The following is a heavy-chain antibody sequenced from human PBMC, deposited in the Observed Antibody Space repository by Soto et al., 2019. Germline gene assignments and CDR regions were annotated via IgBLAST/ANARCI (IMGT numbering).Heavy chain of an antibody. CDR2: ISGSGGST. CDR1: GFTFSSYA. D-gene: IGHD3-22*01. Sequence: GGSLRLSCAASGFTFSSYAMSWVRQAPGKGLEWVSAISGSGGSTYYADSVKGRFTISRDNSKNTLYLQMNSLRAEDTAVYYCAKDYYDTSGYYPDAFDIWGQGTMVTVSS. J-gene: IGHJ3*02. V-gene: IGHV3-23*01. CDR3: AKDYYDTSGYYPDAFDI.